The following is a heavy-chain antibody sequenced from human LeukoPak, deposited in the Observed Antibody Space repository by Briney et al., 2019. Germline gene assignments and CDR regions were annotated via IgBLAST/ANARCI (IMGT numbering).Heavy chain of an antibody. CDR2: INHSGST. CDR1: GGSFSGYY. Sequence: ALETLSLTCAVYGGSFSGYYWSWIRPPPGKGLEWIGEINHSGSTNYNPSLKSRVTISVDTSKNQFSLKLSSVTAADTAVYYCARGRLGELSTPRSAFFYWGQGTLVTVSS. D-gene: IGHD3-16*02. V-gene: IGHV4-34*01. CDR3: ARGRLGELSTPRSAFFY. J-gene: IGHJ4*02.